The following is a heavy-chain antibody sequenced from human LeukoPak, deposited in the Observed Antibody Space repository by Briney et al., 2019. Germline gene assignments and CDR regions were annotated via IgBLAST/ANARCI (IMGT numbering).Heavy chain of an antibody. V-gene: IGHV4-38-2*01. CDR3: ARRVVRDYYYYMDV. Sequence: PSETLSLTCAVSAYSISSGYYWGWIRQPPGKGLEWIGSIYHSGSTYYNPSLKSRVTISVDTSKNQFSLKLSSVTAADTAVYYCARRVVRDYYYYMDVWGKGTTVTVSS. CDR1: AYSISSGYY. D-gene: IGHD3-3*01. CDR2: IYHSGST. J-gene: IGHJ6*03.